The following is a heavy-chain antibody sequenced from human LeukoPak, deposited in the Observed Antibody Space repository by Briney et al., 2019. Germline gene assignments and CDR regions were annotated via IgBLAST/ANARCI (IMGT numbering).Heavy chain of an antibody. CDR1: GGSFSGYY. CDR2: INHSGST. CDR3: ARVRSGTRRSWFDP. D-gene: IGHD3-10*01. V-gene: IGHV4-34*01. Sequence: SETLSLTCAVYGGSFSGYYWSWIRQPPGKGLEWIGEINHSGSTNYNPSLKSRVTISVDTSKNQFSLKLSSVTAADTAVYYCARVRSGTRRSWFDPWGQGTLVTVSS. J-gene: IGHJ5*02.